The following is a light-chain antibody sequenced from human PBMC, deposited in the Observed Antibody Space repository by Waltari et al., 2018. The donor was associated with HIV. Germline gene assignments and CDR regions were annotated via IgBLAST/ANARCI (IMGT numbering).Light chain of an antibody. J-gene: IGKJ1*01. CDR3: QQYGSSPQT. Sequence: EIVLMQSPGTLSLSPGDRATLSCRASQSVSSTYLAWYQQKPGQAPRLLIYGASSRATGIPDRFSGSGSGTDFTLTVSRLEPEDFAVYYCQQYGSSPQTFGQGTKVEIK. CDR1: QSVSSTY. CDR2: GAS. V-gene: IGKV3-20*01.